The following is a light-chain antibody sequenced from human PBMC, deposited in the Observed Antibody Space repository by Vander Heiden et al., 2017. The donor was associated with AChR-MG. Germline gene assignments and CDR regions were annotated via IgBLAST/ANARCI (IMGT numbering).Light chain of an antibody. Sequence: IQLTRSPSSLSASVGDRVTITCRASQGISSYLAWYQQKPGKVPKLLIYAASTLQSGVPSRFSGSGSGTDFTLTISSLQPEDFATYYCQQRNSYPRTFGHGTKVDIK. CDR2: AAS. V-gene: IGKV1-9*01. CDR3: QQRNSYPRT. J-gene: IGKJ3*01. CDR1: QGISSY.